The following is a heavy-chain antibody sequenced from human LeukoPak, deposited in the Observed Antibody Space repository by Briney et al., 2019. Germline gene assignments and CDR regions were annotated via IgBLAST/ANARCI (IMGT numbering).Heavy chain of an antibody. V-gene: IGHV3-23*01. Sequence: GGSLRLSCAASGFTFSSYAMSWVRQAPGKGLEWVSGIRGSGGSTYYADSVKGRVTISRDNSKNTLYLQMNSLRAEDTAVYYCAKDSRRGYSYGPAAYWGQGTLVTVAS. CDR2: IRGSGGST. D-gene: IGHD5-18*01. CDR1: GFTFSSYA. CDR3: AKDSRRGYSYGPAAY. J-gene: IGHJ4*02.